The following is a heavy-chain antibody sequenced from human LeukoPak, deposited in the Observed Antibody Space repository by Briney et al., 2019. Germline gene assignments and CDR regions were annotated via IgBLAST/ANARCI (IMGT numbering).Heavy chain of an antibody. CDR2: INPNSGGT. Sequence: ASVKVSCKASGYTFTSYGISWVRQAPGQGLEWMGWINPNSGGTNYAQKFQGRVTMTRDTSISTAYMELSRLRSDDTAVYYCALDPGIAVAGPRFDYWGQGTLVTVSS. V-gene: IGHV1-2*02. J-gene: IGHJ4*02. CDR1: GYTFTSYG. CDR3: ALDPGIAVAGPRFDY. D-gene: IGHD6-19*01.